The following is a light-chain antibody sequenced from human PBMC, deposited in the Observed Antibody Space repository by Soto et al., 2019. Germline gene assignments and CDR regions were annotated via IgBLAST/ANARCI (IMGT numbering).Light chain of an antibody. CDR3: QQYNDWPPYT. J-gene: IGKJ2*01. CDR1: QSVGRK. V-gene: IGKV3-15*01. CDR2: AVS. Sequence: LMTQSPATLSVSPGEGATLSCRASQSVGRKLAWYQQKPGQAPRLLIYAVSTRATGIPARFSGSGSGTEFILTISSLQSEDFAVYYCQQYNDWPPYTFGQGTKLEIK.